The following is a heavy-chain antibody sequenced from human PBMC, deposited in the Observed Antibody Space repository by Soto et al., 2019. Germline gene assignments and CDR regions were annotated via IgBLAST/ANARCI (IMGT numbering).Heavy chain of an antibody. CDR1: GFTFSIYV. Sequence: EVQLLESGGGLVQPGGSLRLSCAASGFTFSIYVMTWVRQAPGKGLEWVTAVSGSARNSYYADSVKGRFSISRDNSKNTLHLQIKRLTPEDTAVYYCARVEGTARNAFDVWGQGTMVIVSS. D-gene: IGHD1-1*01. CDR3: ARVEGTARNAFDV. V-gene: IGHV3-23*01. J-gene: IGHJ3*01. CDR2: VSGSARNS.